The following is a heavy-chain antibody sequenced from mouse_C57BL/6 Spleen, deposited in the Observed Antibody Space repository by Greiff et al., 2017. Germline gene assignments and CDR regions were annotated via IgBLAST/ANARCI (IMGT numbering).Heavy chain of an antibody. Sequence: QVQLQQSGAELVRPGTSVKVSCKASGYAFTNYLIEWVKQRPGQGLEWIGVINPGSGGTNYNEKFKGKATLTADKSSSTAYMQLSSLTSEDSAVYFCAREAEHHSANWDCRYFDVWGTGTTVTVSS. CDR3: AREAEHHSANWDCRYFDV. D-gene: IGHD4-1*01. CDR2: INPGSGGT. CDR1: GYAFTNYL. V-gene: IGHV1-54*01. J-gene: IGHJ1*03.